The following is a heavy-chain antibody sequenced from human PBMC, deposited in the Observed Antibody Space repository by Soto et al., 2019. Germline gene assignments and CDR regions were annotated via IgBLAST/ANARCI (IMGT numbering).Heavy chain of an antibody. CDR1: GGSISSGDYY. CDR3: ARERMRFLEWTFFNWFDP. V-gene: IGHV4-30-4*01. Sequence: SETLSLTCTVSGGSISSGDYYWSWIRQPPGKGLVWIGYIYYSGSTYYNPSLKSRVTISVDTSKNQFSLKLSSVTAADTAVYYCARERMRFLEWTFFNWFDPWGQGTLVTVSS. D-gene: IGHD3-3*01. CDR2: IYYSGST. J-gene: IGHJ5*02.